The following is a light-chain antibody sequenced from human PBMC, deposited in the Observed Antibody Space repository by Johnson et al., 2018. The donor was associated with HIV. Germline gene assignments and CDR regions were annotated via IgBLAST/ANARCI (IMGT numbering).Light chain of an antibody. CDR3: GTWVGSLNAPYI. V-gene: IGLV1-51*02. J-gene: IGLJ1*01. CDR1: TSSIGNNY. Sequence: QSILTQPPSVSAAPGQKVTISCSGSTSSIGNNYVSWYQHLPGTAPKLLIYENNKRPSGIPARFSGSKSGTSATLGITGLQTGDEADYYCGTWVGSLNAPYIFGTGTKVTVL. CDR2: ENN.